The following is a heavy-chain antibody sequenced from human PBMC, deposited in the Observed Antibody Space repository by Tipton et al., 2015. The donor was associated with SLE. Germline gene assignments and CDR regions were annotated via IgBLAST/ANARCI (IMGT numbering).Heavy chain of an antibody. CDR2: VYDSGTT. D-gene: IGHD3-10*01. V-gene: IGHV4-34*10. CDR1: GRSFIGSY. Sequence: TLSLTCAVYGRSFIGSYWTWIRQPPGKGLEWIGSVYDSGTTHYNPSLKSRVTMSVDKSKNQFSLKLTSVTAADTAVYYCARWIPLTGINVWGQEATVTVSS. CDR3: ARWIPLTGINV. J-gene: IGHJ6*02.